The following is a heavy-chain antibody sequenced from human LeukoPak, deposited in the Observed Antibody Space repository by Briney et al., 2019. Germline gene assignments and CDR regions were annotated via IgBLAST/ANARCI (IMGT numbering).Heavy chain of an antibody. CDR3: ASLIGAYSSGWDGFDY. V-gene: IGHV3-21*01. Sequence: GGSLRLSCAASGFTFSSYSMNWVRQAPGKGLEWVSSISSSSSYIYYADSVKGRFNISRDNAKNSLYLQMNSLRAEDTAVYYCASLIGAYSSGWDGFDYWGQGTLVTVSS. D-gene: IGHD6-19*01. CDR1: GFTFSSYS. CDR2: ISSSSSYI. J-gene: IGHJ4*02.